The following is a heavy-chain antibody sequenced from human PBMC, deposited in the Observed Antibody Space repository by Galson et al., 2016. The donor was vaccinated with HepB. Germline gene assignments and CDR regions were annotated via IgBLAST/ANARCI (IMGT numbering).Heavy chain of an antibody. CDR1: GLSFSNFW. CDR3: ARDGGYSFPFDF. V-gene: IGHV3-7*03. CDR2: IKPDGSEK. J-gene: IGHJ4*02. Sequence: SLRLSCAASGLSFSNFWMSWVRQAPGKGLEWVANIKPDGSEKDYVDSVKGRFTISRDNVKNSLYLQMHSLGDEDTAIYYCARDGGYSFPFDFWGRGTLVTVSS. D-gene: IGHD6-25*01.